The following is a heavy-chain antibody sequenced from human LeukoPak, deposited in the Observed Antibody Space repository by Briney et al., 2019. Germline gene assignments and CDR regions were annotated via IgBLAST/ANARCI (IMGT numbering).Heavy chain of an antibody. J-gene: IGHJ4*02. CDR2: ISGSGGST. D-gene: IGHD5-12*01. CDR1: GFTFSNSA. Sequence: AGGSLRLSCAASGFTFSNSAMSWVRKAPGKGLEWVSAISGSGGSTYYADSVKGRFTISRDNSKNTLYLQMNSLRAEDTAVYYCARAGDIVATEVDYWGQGTLVTVSS. V-gene: IGHV3-23*01. CDR3: ARAGDIVATEVDY.